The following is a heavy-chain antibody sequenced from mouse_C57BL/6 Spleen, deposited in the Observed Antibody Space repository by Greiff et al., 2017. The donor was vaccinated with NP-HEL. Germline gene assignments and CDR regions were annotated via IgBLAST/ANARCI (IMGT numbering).Heavy chain of an antibody. J-gene: IGHJ2*01. CDR3: VRQDGYYDFDY. Sequence: EVQLVESGGGLVQPKGSLKLSCAASGFSFNTYAMNWVRQAPGKGLEWVARIRSKSNNYATYYADSVKDRFTISRDDSESMLYLQMNNLKTEDTAMYYCVRQDGYYDFDYWGQGTTLTVSS. CDR2: IRSKSNNYAT. CDR1: GFSFNTYA. V-gene: IGHV10-1*01. D-gene: IGHD2-3*01.